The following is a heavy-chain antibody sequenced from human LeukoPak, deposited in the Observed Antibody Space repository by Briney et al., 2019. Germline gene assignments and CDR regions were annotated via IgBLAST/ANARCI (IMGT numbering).Heavy chain of an antibody. V-gene: IGHV3-53*01. CDR2: IYSGGST. D-gene: IGHD3-16*01. CDR3: AREDGGFDY. J-gene: IGHJ4*02. Sequence: GGSLRLSCAASGFTVSSNYMSWVRQAPGKGLGWVSGIYSGGSTYYAVSVKGRFTISRDNSKNTPYLQMNSLRAEDTAVYYCAREDGGFDYWGQGTLVTVSS. CDR1: GFTVSSNY.